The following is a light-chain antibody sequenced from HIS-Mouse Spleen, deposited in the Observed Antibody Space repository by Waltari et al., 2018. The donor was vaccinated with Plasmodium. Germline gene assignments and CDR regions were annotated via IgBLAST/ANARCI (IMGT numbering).Light chain of an antibody. CDR3: QQYNSYSWT. CDR1: QSISSR. V-gene: IGKV1-5*03. J-gene: IGKJ1*01. CDR2: KAS. Sequence: DIQMPQSPSTVSASVGDRVTITCRASQSISSRVAWYQQKPGKAPKLLIYKASSLERGVPSRFSGSGSGTEFTLTISSLQPDDFATYYCQQYNSYSWTFGQGTKVEIK.